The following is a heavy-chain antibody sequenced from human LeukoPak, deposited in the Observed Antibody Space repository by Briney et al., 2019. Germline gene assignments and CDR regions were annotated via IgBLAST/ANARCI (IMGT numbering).Heavy chain of an antibody. V-gene: IGHV3-30*02. CDR3: AKSRNTGCPQD. Sequence: PGGSLRLSCAAPELTFSNYGFHWVRQAPGKGLEWVAFIRYDGRNTYYADFVTGRFPISRDDSKNTLYLQMNSLTVDDTAMYYCAKSRNTGCPQDWGQGTLVTVS. CDR1: ELTFSNYG. CDR2: IRYDGRNT. D-gene: IGHD2/OR15-2a*01. J-gene: IGHJ1*01.